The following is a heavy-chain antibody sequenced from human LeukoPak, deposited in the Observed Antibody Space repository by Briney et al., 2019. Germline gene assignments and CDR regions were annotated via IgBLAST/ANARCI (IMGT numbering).Heavy chain of an antibody. J-gene: IGHJ4*02. D-gene: IGHD3-10*01. CDR2: IYPGDSDT. V-gene: IGHV5-51*01. Sequence: GEPLKISCKGSGYSFTSYWIGWVRQMPGKGLEWMGIIYPGDSDTRYSPSFQGQVTISADKSISTAYLQWSSLKASDTAMYYCARLNDYYGSGSYEGAPDYWGQGTLVTVSS. CDR1: GYSFTSYW. CDR3: ARLNDYYGSGSYEGAPDY.